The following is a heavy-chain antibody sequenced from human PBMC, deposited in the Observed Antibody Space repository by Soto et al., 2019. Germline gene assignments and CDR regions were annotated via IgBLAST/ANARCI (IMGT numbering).Heavy chain of an antibody. J-gene: IGHJ6*02. CDR3: ARDAKYGMDV. V-gene: IGHV1-69*13. Sequence: SVKASRKASGFTFTSSAVQWVRQARGQGLEWMGGIIPIFGTANYAQKFQGRVTITADESTSTAYMELSSLRSEDTAVYYCARDAKYGMDVWGQGTTVTVS. CDR2: IIPIFGTA. CDR1: GFTFTSSA. D-gene: IGHD2-15*01.